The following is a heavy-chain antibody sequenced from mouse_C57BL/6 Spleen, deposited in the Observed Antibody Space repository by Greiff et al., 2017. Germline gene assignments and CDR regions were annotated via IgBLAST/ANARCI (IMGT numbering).Heavy chain of an antibody. CDR2: IYPGDGDT. Sequence: QVQLQQSGAELVKPGASVKISCKASGYAFSSYWMNWVKQRPGKGLEWIGQIYPGDGDTNYNGKFKGKATLTADKSSSTAYMQLSSLTSEDSAVYFCARRWENYYGSSPVAYWGQGTLVTVAA. V-gene: IGHV1-80*01. CDR1: GYAFSSYW. J-gene: IGHJ3*01. D-gene: IGHD1-1*01. CDR3: ARRWENYYGSSPVAY.